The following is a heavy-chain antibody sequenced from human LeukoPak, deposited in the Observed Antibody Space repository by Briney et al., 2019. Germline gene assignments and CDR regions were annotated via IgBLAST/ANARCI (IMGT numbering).Heavy chain of an antibody. CDR1: GFTFSSYA. D-gene: IGHD6-13*01. V-gene: IGHV3-23*01. Sequence: GGSLRLSCAASGFTFSSYAMSWVRQAPGKGLEGVSGISANGDTTKYADSVKGRFTISRDNSKNAVFLQMNSLRADDTAVYYCAKEGRIAAGTGNYFDYWGQGTLVTVSS. CDR3: AKEGRIAAGTGNYFDY. CDR2: ISANGDTT. J-gene: IGHJ4*02.